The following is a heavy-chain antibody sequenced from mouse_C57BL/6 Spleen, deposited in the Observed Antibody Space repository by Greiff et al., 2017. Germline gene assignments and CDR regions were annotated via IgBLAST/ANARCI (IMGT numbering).Heavy chain of an antibody. CDR2: ISDGGSSP. Sequence: EVKLVESGGGLVKPGGSLKLSCAASGFTFTSYAMSWVRQTPVKRLEWVATISDGGSSPYYPDNVKGRFTISRDKAKNNLYRQISHLKSEDTAMYYCARNSQFAYWGQGTLVTVSA. CDR3: ARNSQFAY. J-gene: IGHJ3*01. CDR1: GFTFTSYA. V-gene: IGHV5-4*03.